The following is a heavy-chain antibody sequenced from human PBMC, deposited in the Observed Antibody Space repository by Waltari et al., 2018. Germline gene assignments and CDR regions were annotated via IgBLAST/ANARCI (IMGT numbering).Heavy chain of an antibody. CDR1: GYPLTTNG. CDR3: ARVFTYSSGWYHLDL. V-gene: IGHV1-18*01. D-gene: IGHD6-13*01. CDR2: IGHYSGNT. Sequence: HVELLQTACAVKKPGASVKVACRAAGYPLTTNGISWVRQAPGQGLEWMGWIGHYSGNTDYEQSLQGRVTMTTDTPTSTAYLELTSLRSDDTAVYYCARVFTYSSGWYHLDLWGQGTLITVS. J-gene: IGHJ5*02.